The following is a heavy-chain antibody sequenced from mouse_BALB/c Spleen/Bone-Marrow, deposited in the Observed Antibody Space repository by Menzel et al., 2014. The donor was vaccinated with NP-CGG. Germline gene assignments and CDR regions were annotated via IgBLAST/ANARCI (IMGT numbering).Heavy chain of an antibody. V-gene: IGHV1-84*02. CDR3: ANLGRYAMDY. Sequence: LQESGPELVKPGASVKISCKASGYTFTDYYINWVKQKPGQGLEWIGWIYPGSGNTKYNEKFKGKATLTVDTSSSTAYMQRSSLTSEDTAVYFCANLGRYAMDYWGQGTSVTVSS. J-gene: IGHJ4*01. CDR1: GYTFTDYY. D-gene: IGHD3-1*01. CDR2: IYPGSGNT.